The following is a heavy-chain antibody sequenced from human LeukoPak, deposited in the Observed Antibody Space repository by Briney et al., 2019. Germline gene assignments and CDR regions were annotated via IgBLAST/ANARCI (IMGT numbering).Heavy chain of an antibody. J-gene: IGHJ4*02. CDR2: ISGSGGST. CDR3: AKACSGGSCYFDY. Sequence: GRSLRLSCAASGFTFSSYAMSWVRQAPGKGLEWVSAISGSGGSTYYADSVKGRFTISRDNSKNTLYLQMNSLRAEDTAVYYCAKACSGGSCYFDYWGQGTLVTVSS. V-gene: IGHV3-23*01. CDR1: GFTFSSYA. D-gene: IGHD2-15*01.